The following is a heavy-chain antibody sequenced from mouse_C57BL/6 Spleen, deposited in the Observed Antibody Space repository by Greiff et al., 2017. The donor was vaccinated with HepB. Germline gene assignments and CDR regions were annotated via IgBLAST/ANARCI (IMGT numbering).Heavy chain of an antibody. CDR3: ARPYGSLFAY. V-gene: IGHV5-17*01. Sequence: EVKLMESGGGLVKPGGSLKLSCAASGFTFSDYGMHWVRQAPEKGLEWVAYISSGSSTIYYADTVKGRFTISRDNAKNTLFLQMTSLRSENTAMYYCARPYGSLFAYWGQGTLVTVSA. D-gene: IGHD1-1*01. J-gene: IGHJ3*01. CDR1: GFTFSDYG. CDR2: ISSGSSTI.